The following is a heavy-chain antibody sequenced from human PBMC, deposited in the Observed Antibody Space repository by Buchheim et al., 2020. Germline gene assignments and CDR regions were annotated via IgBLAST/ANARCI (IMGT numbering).Heavy chain of an antibody. D-gene: IGHD3-10*01. CDR3: TTAMVRGVTPDYYYYGMDV. V-gene: IGHV3-15*01. Sequence: VQLVESGGGLVKPGGSLRLSCAASGFTFSNAWMSWVRQAPGKGLEWVGRIKSKTDGGTTGYAAPVKGRFTISRDDSKNTLYLQMNSLKTEDTAVYYCTTAMVRGVTPDYYYYGMDVWGQGTT. CDR1: GFTFSNAW. J-gene: IGHJ6*02. CDR2: IKSKTDGGTT.